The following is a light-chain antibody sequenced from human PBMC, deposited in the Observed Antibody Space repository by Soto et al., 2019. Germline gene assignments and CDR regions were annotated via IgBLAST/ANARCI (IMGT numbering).Light chain of an antibody. CDR1: QSVSSY. CDR3: QQYGSSPGT. J-gene: IGKJ4*02. CDR2: GAS. V-gene: IGKV3-20*01. Sequence: EIVLTQSPGTLSLSPGERATLSCRASQSVSSYLAWYQQKRGQAPRLLISGASSRATGIPDRFSGSGSGTDFTLTISRQEPEDFAVYYCQQYGSSPGTFGGGTKVEIK.